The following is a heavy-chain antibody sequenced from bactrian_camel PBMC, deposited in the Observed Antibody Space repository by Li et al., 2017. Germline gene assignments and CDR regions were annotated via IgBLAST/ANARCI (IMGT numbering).Heavy chain of an antibody. V-gene: IGHV3S53*01. Sequence: VQLVESGGGSVQAGGSLRLSCEISRGTYGNYCMAWFRQRAPGKEREGVAGTDSTGTTTYADAVKGRFTISQDSAKRIMYLRMTNLKPEDTAMYYCAAGIRMVACPLRVPGPFGFWGQGTQVTVS. J-gene: IGHJ6*01. CDR3: AAGIRMVACPLRVPGPFGF. CDR2: TDSTGTT. CDR1: RGTYGNYC.